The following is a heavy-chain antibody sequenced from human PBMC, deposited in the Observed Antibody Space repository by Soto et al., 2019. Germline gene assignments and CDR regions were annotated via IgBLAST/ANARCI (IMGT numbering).Heavy chain of an antibody. Sequence: VQLVESGGGVVQPGRSLRLSCAASGFTFSDYAMHWVRQAPGKGLEWVAVVSHDGRNTHYADSVKGRVTISRDSSKNTVSLEMPSIRAEDTAVYYCAKGGRQWLVTSDFNYWGQGALVTVSS. CDR2: VSHDGRNT. CDR3: AKGGRQWLVTSDFNY. J-gene: IGHJ4*02. CDR1: GFTFSDYA. V-gene: IGHV3-30*18. D-gene: IGHD6-19*01.